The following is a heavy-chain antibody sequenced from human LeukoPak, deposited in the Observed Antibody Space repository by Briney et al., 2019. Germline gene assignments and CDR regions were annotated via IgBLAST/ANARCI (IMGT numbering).Heavy chain of an antibody. CDR3: ARARGLKGVAAAGHLDY. V-gene: IGHV3-23*01. D-gene: IGHD6-13*01. Sequence: PGGSLRLSCAASGFTFSSYAMSWVRQAPGKGLEWVSAISGSGGSTYYADSVKGRFIISRDNSKNTLYLQMNTLRAEDTAVYYCARARGLKGVAAAGHLDYWGQGILVTISS. J-gene: IGHJ4*02. CDR2: ISGSGGST. CDR1: GFTFSSYA.